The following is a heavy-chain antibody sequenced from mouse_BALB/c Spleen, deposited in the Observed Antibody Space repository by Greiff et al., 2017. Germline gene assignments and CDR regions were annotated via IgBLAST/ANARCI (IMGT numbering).Heavy chain of an antibody. Sequence: ESGPGLVKPSQSLSLTCSVTGYSITSGYYWNWIRQFPGNKLEWMGYISYDGSNNYNPSLKNRISITRDTSKNQFFLKLNSVTTEDTATYYCARDPVITTGFAYWGQGTLVTVSA. CDR3: ARDPVITTGFAY. D-gene: IGHD2-4*01. J-gene: IGHJ3*01. CDR1: GYSITSGYY. V-gene: IGHV3-6*02. CDR2: ISYDGSN.